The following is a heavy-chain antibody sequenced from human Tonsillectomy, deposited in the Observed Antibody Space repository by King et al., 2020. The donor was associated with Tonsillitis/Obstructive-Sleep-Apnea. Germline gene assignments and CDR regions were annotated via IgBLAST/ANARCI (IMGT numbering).Heavy chain of an antibody. CDR2: TYYRSKWYN. Sequence: VQLQQSGPGLVKPSQTLSLTCAISGDSVSSNSAAWNWLRQSPSRGLEWLGRTYYRSKWYNDYAVSVESRITINPDTSKNQFSLHLNSVTPQDTAVYYCAKVVHSTACDHWGQGTLVIVSS. V-gene: IGHV6-1*01. D-gene: IGHD2-21*01. CDR3: AKVVHSTACDH. CDR1: GDSVSSNSAA. J-gene: IGHJ4*02.